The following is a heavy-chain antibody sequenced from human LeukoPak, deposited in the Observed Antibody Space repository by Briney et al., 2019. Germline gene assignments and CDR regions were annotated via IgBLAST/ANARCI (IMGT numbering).Heavy chain of an antibody. CDR2: IYTSGST. CDR3: ARDTRRYGDYYFDY. Sequence: SETLSLTCTVSGGSISSYYWSWIRQPAGKGLEWIGRIYTSGSTNYNPSLKSRVTMSVDTSKNQFSLKLSSVTAAVTAVYYCARDTRRYGDYYFDYWGQGTLVTVSS. CDR1: GGSISSYY. J-gene: IGHJ4*02. V-gene: IGHV4-4*07. D-gene: IGHD4-17*01.